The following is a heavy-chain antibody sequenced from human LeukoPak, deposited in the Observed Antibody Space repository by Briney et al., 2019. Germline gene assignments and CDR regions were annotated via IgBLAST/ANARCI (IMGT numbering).Heavy chain of an antibody. V-gene: IGHV3-21*01. D-gene: IGHD6-6*01. CDR2: ISSSSSYI. J-gene: IGHJ4*02. CDR3: ARDVDSSPPFDY. Sequence: GGSLRLSCAASGFTFSSYWMSWVRQAPGKGLEWVSSISSSSSYIYYADSVKGRFTISRDNAKNSLYLQMNSLRAEDTAVYYCARDVDSSPPFDYWGQGTLVTVSS. CDR1: GFTFSSYW.